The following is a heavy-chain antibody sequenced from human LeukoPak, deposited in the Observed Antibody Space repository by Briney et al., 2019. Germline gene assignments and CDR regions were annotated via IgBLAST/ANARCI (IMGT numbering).Heavy chain of an antibody. CDR2: ISTSGDTI. CDR1: GFTFSSYE. V-gene: IGHV3-48*03. Sequence: GGSPRLSCAASGFTFSSYEMNWVRQAPGKGLEWVSYISTSGDTIYYADPAKGRFTISRDNAKNSLYLQMNSLRAEDTAVYYCARGYGSSGYYPEVYFDYWGQGTLVTVSS. J-gene: IGHJ4*02. D-gene: IGHD3-22*01. CDR3: ARGYGSSGYYPEVYFDY.